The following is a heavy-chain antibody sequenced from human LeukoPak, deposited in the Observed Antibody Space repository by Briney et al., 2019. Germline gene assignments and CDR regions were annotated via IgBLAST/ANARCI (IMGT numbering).Heavy chain of an antibody. Sequence: SETLSLTCAVSGGSITGSHWCWWTWVRQPPGKGLEWIGEIYHSGSTNYNPSLKSRLTISLDKSNNQFSLTLTSVTAADTAMYYCATRYGVWPKWGPGTLVTVSS. J-gene: IGHJ4*02. CDR1: GGSITGSHW. CDR3: ATRYGVWPK. D-gene: IGHD4-17*01. CDR2: IYHSGST. V-gene: IGHV4-4*02.